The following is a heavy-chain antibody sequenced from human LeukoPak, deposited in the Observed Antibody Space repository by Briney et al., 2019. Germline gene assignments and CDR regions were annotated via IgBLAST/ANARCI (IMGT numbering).Heavy chain of an antibody. D-gene: IGHD6-13*01. CDR3: AKDITERSSSSWFHYGMDV. CDR2: ISSSSSYI. J-gene: IGHJ6*02. V-gene: IGHV3-21*04. CDR1: GFTFSSYS. Sequence: GGSLRLSCAASGFTFSSYSMNWVRQAPGKGLAWVSSISSSSSYIYYADSVKGRFTISRDNAKNSLYLQMNSLRAEDTALYYCAKDITERSSSSWFHYGMDVWGQGTTVPVSS.